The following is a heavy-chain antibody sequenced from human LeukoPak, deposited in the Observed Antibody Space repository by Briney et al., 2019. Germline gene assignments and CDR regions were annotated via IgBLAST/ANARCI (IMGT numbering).Heavy chain of an antibody. CDR3: ARSAYYDSSGYPKGRLDY. V-gene: IGHV1-69*13. CDR2: IIPIFGTA. Sequence: SVKVSCKASGGTFSCYAISWVRQAPGQGLEWMGGIIPIFGTANYAQKFQGRVTITADESTSTAYMELSSLRSEDTAVYYCARSAYYDSSGYPKGRLDYWGQGTLVTVSS. CDR1: GGTFSCYA. D-gene: IGHD3-22*01. J-gene: IGHJ4*02.